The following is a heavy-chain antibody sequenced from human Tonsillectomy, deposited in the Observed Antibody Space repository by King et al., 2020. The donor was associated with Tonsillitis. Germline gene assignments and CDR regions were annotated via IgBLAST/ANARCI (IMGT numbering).Heavy chain of an antibody. CDR1: GGSISSYY. D-gene: IGHD3-10*01. CDR2: IYYSGST. J-gene: IGHJ1*01. CDR3: ASIPLLGYYVSGPLRYFQH. Sequence: QLQESGPGLVKPSETLSLTCTVSGGSISSYYWSWIRQPPGKGLEWIGYIYYSGSTNYNPSLKSRVTISVDTSKNQFSLKLSSVTAADTAVYYCASIPLLGYYVSGPLRYFQHWGQGTLVTVSS. V-gene: IGHV4-59*01.